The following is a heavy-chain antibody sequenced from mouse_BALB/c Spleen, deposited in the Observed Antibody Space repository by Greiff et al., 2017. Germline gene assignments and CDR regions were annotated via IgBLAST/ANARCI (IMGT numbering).Heavy chain of an antibody. Sequence: TSYNPSLKSRISITRDTSKNQFFLQLNSVTTEDTATYYCARDFDYWGQGTTLTVSS. CDR3: ARDFDY. CDR2: T. J-gene: IGHJ2*01. V-gene: IGHV3-2*02.